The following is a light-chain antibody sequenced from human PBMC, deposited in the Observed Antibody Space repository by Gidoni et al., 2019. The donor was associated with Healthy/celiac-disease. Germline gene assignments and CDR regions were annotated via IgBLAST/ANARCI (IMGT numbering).Light chain of an antibody. CDR2: GAS. V-gene: IGKV3-20*01. CDR1: QSVSSSY. CDR3: QQYGSSLLT. Sequence: EIVLTKSPGTLSLSPGERATLACRASQSVSSSYLAWYQQKPGQAPRLLIYGASSRATGIPDRFSGSGSGTDFTLTISRLEPEDFAVYYCQQYGSSLLTFXGXTKVEIK. J-gene: IGKJ4*01.